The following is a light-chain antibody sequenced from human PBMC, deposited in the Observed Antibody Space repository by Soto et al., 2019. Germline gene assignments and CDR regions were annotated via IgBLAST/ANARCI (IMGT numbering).Light chain of an antibody. Sequence: EIVMTQSPATLSVSPGERATLSCRASQSVNSNLDWYQQKPGQAPRLLIHGASTRATGVPARFSGSGSGTDFTLTISSLQSEDFAVYYCQQFHDWPPLTFGGGTKVEIK. CDR1: QSVNSN. CDR2: GAS. CDR3: QQFHDWPPLT. V-gene: IGKV3-15*01. J-gene: IGKJ4*01.